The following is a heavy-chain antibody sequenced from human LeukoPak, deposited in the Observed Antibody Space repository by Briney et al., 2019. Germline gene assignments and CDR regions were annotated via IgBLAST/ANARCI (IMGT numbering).Heavy chain of an antibody. CDR1: GFTFSNSW. Sequence: GGSLRLSCAASGFTFSNSWLHWVRQAPGKGLVWVSRINERGSSTSYADSVKGRFTISRDNSKNTLYLQMNSLRAEDTAVYYCAKGAFSGYYRDAFDIWGQGTMVTVSS. CDR2: INERGSST. D-gene: IGHD3-22*01. V-gene: IGHV3-74*01. CDR3: AKGAFSGYYRDAFDI. J-gene: IGHJ3*02.